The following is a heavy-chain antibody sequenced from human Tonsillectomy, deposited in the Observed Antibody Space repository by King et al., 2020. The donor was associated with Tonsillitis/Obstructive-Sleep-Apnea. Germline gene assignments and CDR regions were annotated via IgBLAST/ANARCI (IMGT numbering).Heavy chain of an antibody. V-gene: IGHV3-43*02. Sequence: VQLVESGGGVVQPGGSLRLSCAASGFTFDDYAMHWVRQAPGKGLEWVSLISADGGSTYYADSVKGRFTISRDNSKNSLSLQMNRLRTEHTALYYCAKALHSSSWGPIDWGQGTLVTVS. J-gene: IGHJ4*02. CDR1: GFTFDDYA. D-gene: IGHD6-13*01. CDR3: AKALHSSSWGPID. CDR2: ISADGGST.